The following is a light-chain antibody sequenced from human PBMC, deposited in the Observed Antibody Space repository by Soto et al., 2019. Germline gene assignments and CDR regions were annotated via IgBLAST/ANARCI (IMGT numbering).Light chain of an antibody. CDR1: QSLAYIDGNTY. CDR2: YVS. CDR3: MPSTHWLPYT. Sequence: EVVMTQSPLSLPVTLGQPASISCRSSQSLAYIDGNTYLTWFHQRTGQSPRRLIYYVSNRDSGVPDRLSGSGSGTDFTLKISRVEAEDAGIYYCMPSTHWLPYTFGQGTKLEIK. J-gene: IGKJ2*01. V-gene: IGKV2-30*01.